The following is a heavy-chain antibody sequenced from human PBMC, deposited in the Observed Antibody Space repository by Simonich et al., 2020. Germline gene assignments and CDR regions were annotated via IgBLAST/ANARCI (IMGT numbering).Heavy chain of an antibody. Sequence: QVQLVQSGAEVKKPGASVKVSCKASGYTFTGYYMHWVRQAPGQGLEWLGWVNPNSGGTNYAQKFQGRVTMTRDTSISTAYMELSRLRADDTAVYYCARGALTGDYYYMDVWGKGTTVTVSS. CDR3: ARGALTGDYYYMDV. D-gene: IGHD7-27*01. J-gene: IGHJ6*03. CDR2: VNPNSGGT. V-gene: IGHV1-2*02. CDR1: GYTFTGYY.